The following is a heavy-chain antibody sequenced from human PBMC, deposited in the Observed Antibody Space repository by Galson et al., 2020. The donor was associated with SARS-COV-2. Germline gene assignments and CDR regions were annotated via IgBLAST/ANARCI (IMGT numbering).Heavy chain of an antibody. CDR3: AKEGHQLGGSTVDL. D-gene: IGHD3-16*01. J-gene: IGHJ3*01. V-gene: IGHV3-30*02. CDR1: GFTFSTYG. CDR2: IPYDGSNK. Sequence: GGSLRLSCEASGFTFSTYGMHWVRQAPGKGLEWVAFIPYDGSNKYYTDSVKGRFTISRDNSRNTLHLQMSSLRADDTAVYYCAKEGHQLGGSTVDLWGQGTMVTVSS.